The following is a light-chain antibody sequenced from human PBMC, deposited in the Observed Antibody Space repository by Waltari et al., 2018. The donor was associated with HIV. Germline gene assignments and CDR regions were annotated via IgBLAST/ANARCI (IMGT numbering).Light chain of an antibody. Sequence: IVMPQAPPSLSVTPGQPASISCKSGQSLLHSDGKSYLSWYLQRPGQPPQLLIYEVSNRFSGVPDRFSGSGSGTDFTLKISRVEAEDVGLYCCMQSIQLPITFGQGTRLDIK. J-gene: IGKJ5*01. CDR3: MQSIQLPIT. CDR2: EVS. V-gene: IGKV2D-29*01. CDR1: QSLLHSDGKSY.